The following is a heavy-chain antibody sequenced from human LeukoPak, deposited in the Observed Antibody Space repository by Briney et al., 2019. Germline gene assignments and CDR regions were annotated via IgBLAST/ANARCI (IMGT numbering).Heavy chain of an antibody. CDR3: VRGPYGASISKWFDP. D-gene: IGHD4/OR15-4a*01. CDR2: INHSGST. CDR1: GGSFSGYY. Sequence: SETLSLTCAVYGGSFSGYYWSWIRQPPGKGLEWIGEINHSGSTNYNPSLRSRVTLSVDTSKNRFSLQLRSVTTADTAVYYCVRGPYGASISKWFDPWGQGTQVIVSP. J-gene: IGHJ5*02. V-gene: IGHV4-34*01.